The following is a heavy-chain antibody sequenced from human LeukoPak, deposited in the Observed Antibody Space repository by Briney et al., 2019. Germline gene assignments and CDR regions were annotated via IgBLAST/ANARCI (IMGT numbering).Heavy chain of an antibody. V-gene: IGHV4-59*01. J-gene: IGHJ4*02. CDR1: GGSISSYY. D-gene: IGHD6-13*01. CDR3: AVGGSSWYAPIDY. CDR2: IYYSGST. Sequence: SETLSLTCTVSGGSISSYYWSWIRQPPGKGLEWIGYIYYSGSTNYNPSLKSRVTISVDTSKNQLSLKLSSVTAADTAVYYCAVGGSSWYAPIDYWGQGTLVTVSS.